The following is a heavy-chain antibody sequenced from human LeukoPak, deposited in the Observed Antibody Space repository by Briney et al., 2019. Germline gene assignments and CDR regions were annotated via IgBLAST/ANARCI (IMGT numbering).Heavy chain of an antibody. J-gene: IGHJ5*02. CDR3: TRGGGYCSSTSCYRPWFDP. D-gene: IGHD2-2*01. CDR1: GYTFTGYY. CDR2: INPNSGGT. Sequence: ASVKVSCKASGYTFTGYYMHWVRQAPGQGLEWMGWINPNSGGTNYAQKFQGRVTMTRDTSISTAYMELSRLRSDDTAVYYCTRGGGYCSSTSCYRPWFDPWGQGTLVTVSS. V-gene: IGHV1-2*02.